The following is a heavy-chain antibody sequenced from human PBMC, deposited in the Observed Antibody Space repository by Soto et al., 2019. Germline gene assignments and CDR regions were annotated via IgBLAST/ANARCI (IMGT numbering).Heavy chain of an antibody. CDR2: IWYDGNNK. D-gene: IGHD3-10*01. J-gene: IGHJ4*02. CDR3: ARGLHYLFDH. Sequence: PGGSLRLSCAASGFTFSNYGMHWVRQAPGKGLEWVAVIWYDGNNKYYADSVKGRFTISRDNSNNTLYVQMTSLRAEDTAVYYCARGLHYLFDHWGQGTLVTVXS. V-gene: IGHV3-33*01. CDR1: GFTFSNYG.